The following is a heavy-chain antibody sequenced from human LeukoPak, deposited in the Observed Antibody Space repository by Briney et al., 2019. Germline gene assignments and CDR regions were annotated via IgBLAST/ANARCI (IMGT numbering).Heavy chain of an antibody. V-gene: IGHV3-7*01. J-gene: IGHJ4*02. CDR3: ARDRGINMVRGVIDY. Sequence: GGSLRLSCVASGLTFSSYWMAWVRQAPGRGLEWVANIKYDGSEAYYVDSVKGRFTISRDNAENTLYLQMNSLRVEDTAAYYCARDRGINMVRGVIDYWGQGTLVTVAS. CDR2: IKYDGSEA. D-gene: IGHD3-10*01. CDR1: GLTFSSYW.